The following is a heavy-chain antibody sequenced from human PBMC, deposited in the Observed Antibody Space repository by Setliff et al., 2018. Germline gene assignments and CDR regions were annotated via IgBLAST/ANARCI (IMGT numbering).Heavy chain of an antibody. D-gene: IGHD3-22*01. CDR1: GYSFTSYW. Sequence: GESLKISCKGSGYSFTSYWIAWVRQMPGKGLEWMGIIYPGDSDTRYSPSFLGQVTISADRSTRTAYLQWSSLKASDTAMYYCARRRYYDSSGYYYFDYWGQGTLVTVSS. CDR2: IYPGDSDT. J-gene: IGHJ4*02. V-gene: IGHV5-51*01. CDR3: ARRRYYDSSGYYYFDY.